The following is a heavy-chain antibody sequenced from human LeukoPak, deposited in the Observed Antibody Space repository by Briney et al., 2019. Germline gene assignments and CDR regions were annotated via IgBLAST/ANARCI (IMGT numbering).Heavy chain of an antibody. CDR1: GDSVSSNSAA. D-gene: IGHD2-2*01. J-gene: IGHJ4*02. CDR3: ARGGYCSSASCFDY. CDR2: TYYRSKWYN. Sequence: SQTLSLTCAIPGDSVSSNSAAWNWIRQSPSRGLEWLGRTYYRSKWYNDYAVSVKSRITINPDTSKNQFSLQLNSVTPEDTAVYYCARGGYCSSASCFDYWGQGTLVTVSS. V-gene: IGHV6-1*01.